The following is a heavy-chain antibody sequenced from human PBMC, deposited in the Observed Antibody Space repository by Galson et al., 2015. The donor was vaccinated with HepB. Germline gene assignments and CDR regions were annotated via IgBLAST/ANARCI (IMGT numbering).Heavy chain of an antibody. CDR3: AATVTTGRGYYGMDV. CDR1: GFTFSNYA. J-gene: IGHJ6*02. V-gene: IGHV3-23*01. D-gene: IGHD4-17*01. Sequence: SLRLSCAASGFTFSNYAMTWVRQAPGKGLEWVSGISGSGVNTYYADSVEGRFTISRDNSKNTLYLQMNSLRAEDTAVYYCAATVTTGRGYYGMDVWGQGTTVTVSS. CDR2: ISGSGVNT.